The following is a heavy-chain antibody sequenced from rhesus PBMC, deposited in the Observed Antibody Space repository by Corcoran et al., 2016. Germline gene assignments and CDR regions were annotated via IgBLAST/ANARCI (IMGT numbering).Heavy chain of an antibody. J-gene: IGHJ6*01. CDR3: ARDSRQRLVRTGLDS. CDR2: IGGSRGST. D-gene: IGHD6S26*01. Sequence: QVQLQESGPGLVKPSETLSLTCAVSGYSISSGYGWSWIRQPPGKGLEWIGYIGGSRGSTNYNHSLKHRVTILKDTSKNQFSLKLISVTAADTAVYYCARDSRQRLVRTGLDSWGQGVVVTVSS. V-gene: IGHV4-127*01. CDR1: GYSISSGYG.